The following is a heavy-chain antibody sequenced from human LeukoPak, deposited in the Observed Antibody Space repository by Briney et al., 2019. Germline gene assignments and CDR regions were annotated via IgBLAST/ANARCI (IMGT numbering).Heavy chain of an antibody. CDR2: IYYSGST. D-gene: IGHD1-26*01. Sequence: SETLSLTCTVSGGSISSSSYYWGWIRQPPGKGLEWIGSIYYSGSTYYNPSLKSRVTISVDTSKNQLSLKLGSVTAADTAVYYCASTYSGSYGFDYWGQGTLVTVSS. V-gene: IGHV4-39*01. J-gene: IGHJ4*02. CDR1: GGSISSSSYY. CDR3: ASTYSGSYGFDY.